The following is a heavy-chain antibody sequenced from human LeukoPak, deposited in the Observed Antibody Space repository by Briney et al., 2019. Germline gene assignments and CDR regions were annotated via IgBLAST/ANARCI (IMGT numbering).Heavy chain of an antibody. CDR2: TYYSGST. CDR1: GGSISSYY. Sequence: KPSETLSLTCTVSGGSISSYYWSWIRQPPGKGLEWIGYTYYSGSTNYNPSLKSRVTISVDTSKNQFSLKLSSVTAADTAVYYCARGPSIQNAFDIWGQGTMVTVSS. D-gene: IGHD5-24*01. J-gene: IGHJ3*02. CDR3: ARGPSIQNAFDI. V-gene: IGHV4-59*12.